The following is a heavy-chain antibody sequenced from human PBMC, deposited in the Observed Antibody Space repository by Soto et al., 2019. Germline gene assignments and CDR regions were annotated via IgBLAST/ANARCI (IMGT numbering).Heavy chain of an antibody. CDR2: ISDRGST. CDR3: ARDRWTARANWFDP. Sequence: QVELQQSGPGLVKPSETLSLTCTVFGGSIDDYYWSWIRQSPGKGLEWIGHISDRGSTDYNPSLKSRVTISVDRSKKRFSLKVTSVTAADTAVYYCARDRWTARANWFDPWGQGTLVTVSS. V-gene: IGHV4-59*01. D-gene: IGHD3-16*02. CDR1: GGSIDDYY. J-gene: IGHJ5*02.